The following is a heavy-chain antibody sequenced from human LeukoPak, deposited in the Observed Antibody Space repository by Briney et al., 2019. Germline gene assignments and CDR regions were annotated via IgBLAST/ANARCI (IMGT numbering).Heavy chain of an antibody. CDR1: GFTFDDYA. CDR2: ISGDGGST. Sequence: GGSLRLSCAASGFTFDDYAMHWARQAPGKGLEWVSLISGDGGSTYYADSVKGRFTISRDNSKNSLYLQMNSLRTEDTALYYCANRVVVTVYDAFDIWGQGTMVTVSS. V-gene: IGHV3-43*02. CDR3: ANRVVVTVYDAFDI. J-gene: IGHJ3*02. D-gene: IGHD2-21*02.